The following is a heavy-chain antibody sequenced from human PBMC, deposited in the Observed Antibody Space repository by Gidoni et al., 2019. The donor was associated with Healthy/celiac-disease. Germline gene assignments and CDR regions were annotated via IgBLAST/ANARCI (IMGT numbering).Heavy chain of an antibody. CDR2: IIPIFGIA. J-gene: IGHJ4*02. V-gene: IGHV1-69*04. CDR3: ARVYCSGGSCYSAYFDY. D-gene: IGHD2-15*01. CDR1: GGTFSSYA. Sequence: QVQLVQSGAEVKKPGSSVKVSCKASGGTFSSYAISWVRQAPGQGLEWMGRIIPIFGIANYAQKFQGRVTITADKSTSTAYMELSSLRSEDTAVYYCARVYCSGGSCYSAYFDYWGQGTLVTVSS.